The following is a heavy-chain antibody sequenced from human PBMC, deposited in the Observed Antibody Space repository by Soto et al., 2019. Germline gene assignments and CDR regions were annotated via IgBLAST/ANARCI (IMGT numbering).Heavy chain of an antibody. Sequence: SEPLSLTSTASGGSISSYYWSWIRQPPGKGLEWIGYIYYSESSNYNPSLKIRVTISVDTSKNQFSLKLSSVTAADTAVYYCARQLRYFGSPDAFHIWGQGTMVT. CDR1: GGSISSYY. CDR2: IYYSESS. V-gene: IGHV4-59*08. CDR3: ARQLRYFGSPDAFHI. D-gene: IGHD3-9*01. J-gene: IGHJ3*02.